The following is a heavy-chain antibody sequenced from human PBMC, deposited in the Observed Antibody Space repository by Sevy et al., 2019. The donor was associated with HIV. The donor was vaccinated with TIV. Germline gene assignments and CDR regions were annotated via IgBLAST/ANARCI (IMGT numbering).Heavy chain of an antibody. CDR3: ARDQTVTTSRGFDY. Sequence: ASVKVSCKASGGTFSSYAISWVRQAPGQGLEWMGGIIPIFGTANYAQKLQGRVTITADESTSTAYMELSSLRSEDTAVYYCARDQTVTTSRGFDYWGQGTLVTVSS. CDR2: IIPIFGTA. J-gene: IGHJ4*02. V-gene: IGHV1-69*13. D-gene: IGHD4-17*01. CDR1: GGTFSSYA.